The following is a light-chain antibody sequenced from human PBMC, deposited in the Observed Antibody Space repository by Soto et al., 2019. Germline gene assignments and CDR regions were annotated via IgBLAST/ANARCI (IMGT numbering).Light chain of an antibody. CDR2: EVS. CDR1: GSDVGGYNY. V-gene: IGLV2-14*01. J-gene: IGLJ1*01. Sequence: QSVLTQPASVSGSPGQSITISCTGTGSDVGGYNYVSWYQQHPGKAPKLMIYEVSNRPSGVSNRFSGSKSGNTASLTISGLQAEDEADYYCSSYTSSSTLNYVFGTGTKVTVL. CDR3: SSYTSSSTLNYV.